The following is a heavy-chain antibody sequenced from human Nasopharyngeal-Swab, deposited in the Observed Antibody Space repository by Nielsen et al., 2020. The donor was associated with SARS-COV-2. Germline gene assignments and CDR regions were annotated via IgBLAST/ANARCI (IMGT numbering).Heavy chain of an antibody. CDR2: IKQDGSEK. CDR3: ARSLYYYYDSSGYSL. V-gene: IGHV3-7*01. D-gene: IGHD3-22*01. CDR1: GFTFSSYW. J-gene: IGHJ4*02. Sequence: GESLKISCAASGFTFSSYWMSWVRQAPGKGLEWVANIKQDGSEKYYVDSVKGRFTISRDNAKNSLYLQMNSLRAEDTAMYYCARSLYYYYDSSGYSLWGQGTLVTVSS.